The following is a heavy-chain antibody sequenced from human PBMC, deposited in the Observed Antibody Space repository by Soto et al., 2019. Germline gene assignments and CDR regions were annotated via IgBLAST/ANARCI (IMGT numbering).Heavy chain of an antibody. CDR3: ARWREQWPSTFDY. J-gene: IGHJ4*02. CDR1: GGSFSGYY. D-gene: IGHD6-19*01. CDR2: INHSGST. Sequence: SETLSLTCAVYGGSFSGYYWSWIRQPPGKGLEWIGEINHSGSTKRNPSLKSRVTMSVDTSKNQFSLKLSSVTAADTAVYYCARWREQWPSTFDYWGQGRQVTVST. V-gene: IGHV4-34*01.